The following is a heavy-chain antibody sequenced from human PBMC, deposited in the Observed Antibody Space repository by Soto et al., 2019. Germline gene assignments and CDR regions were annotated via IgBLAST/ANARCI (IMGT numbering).Heavy chain of an antibody. CDR2: IIPIFGTA. CDR1: GGTFSSYA. V-gene: IGHV1-69*01. D-gene: IGHD6-6*01. J-gene: IGHJ6*02. CDR3: ARNEYSTTFYYYGMDV. Sequence: QVQLVQSGAEVKKPGSSVKVSCKASGGTFSSYAITWVRQAPGQGHEWMGRIIPIFGTANYNQKFQGRVTITADESTSTAYMELSSLRSEDTAVYYCARNEYSTTFYYYGMDVWGQGTTVTVSS.